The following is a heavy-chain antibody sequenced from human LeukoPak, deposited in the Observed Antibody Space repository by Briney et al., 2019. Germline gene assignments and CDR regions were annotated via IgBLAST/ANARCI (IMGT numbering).Heavy chain of an antibody. CDR3: ARGYDSGGYLYYYYYMDV. CDR1: GGSISSYY. D-gene: IGHD3-22*01. V-gene: IGHV4-4*07. Sequence: SETLSLTCTVSGGSISSYYWTWVRQPAGKGLEWIGRISSSGSTNYNPSLKSRVTISVDTSKNQFSLKLSSVTAADTAVYYCARGYDSGGYLYYYYYMDVWGKGTTVTVSS. CDR2: ISSSGST. J-gene: IGHJ6*03.